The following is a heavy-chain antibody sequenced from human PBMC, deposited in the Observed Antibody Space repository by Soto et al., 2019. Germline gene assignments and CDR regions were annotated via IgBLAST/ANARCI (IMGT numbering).Heavy chain of an antibody. V-gene: IGHV3-23*01. CDR2: ISGSGGST. CDR1: GGTFSNYA. CDR3: AKDQGSSWYEIDY. D-gene: IGHD6-13*01. Sequence: GGSLRLSCAASGGTFSNYAVTWVRQAPGKGLEWVSTISGSGGSTYYADSVKGRFTISRDNSKNTLYLQMNSLRAEDTAVYYCAKDQGSSWYEIDYWGQGTLVTVSS. J-gene: IGHJ4*02.